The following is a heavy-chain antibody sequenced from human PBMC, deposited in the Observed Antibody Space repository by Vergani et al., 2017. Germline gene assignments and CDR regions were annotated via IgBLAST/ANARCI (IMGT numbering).Heavy chain of an antibody. J-gene: IGHJ4*02. Sequence: QVQLVESGGGVVQPGRSLRLSCAASGFTFSSYAMHWVRQAPGKGLEWVAVISYDGSNKYYADSVKGRFTISRDKSKNSLYLQMNSLRAEDTDVYYCARDWDNYGDYDGLGGDYWGQGTLVTVSS. D-gene: IGHD4-17*01. CDR1: GFTFSSYA. V-gene: IGHV3-30*04. CDR3: ARDWDNYGDYDGLGGDY. CDR2: ISYDGSNK.